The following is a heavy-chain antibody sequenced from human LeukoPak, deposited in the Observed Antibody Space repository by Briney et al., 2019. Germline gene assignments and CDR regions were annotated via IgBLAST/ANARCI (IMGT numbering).Heavy chain of an antibody. CDR3: ARAILPDGSGSCYFDY. CDR1: GFTFSSYS. Sequence: GGSLRLSCAASGFTFSSYSMNWVRQAPGKGLEWDSYISSSSSTMYYADSVKGRFTISRDNAKNSLYLQMNSLRDEDTAVYYCARAILPDGSGSCYFDYWGQGTLVTVSS. V-gene: IGHV3-48*02. D-gene: IGHD3-10*01. J-gene: IGHJ4*02. CDR2: ISSSSSTM.